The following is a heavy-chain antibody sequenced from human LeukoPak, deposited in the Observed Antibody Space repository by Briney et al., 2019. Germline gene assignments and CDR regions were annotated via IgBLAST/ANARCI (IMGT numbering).Heavy chain of an antibody. CDR1: GDPVSSDRYY. Sequence: SETLSLTCTVSGDPVSSDRYYWSWLRQPPGKGLEWIGYIYYSGTTKQNPSLKSRVTLSVDTSKNQLYLKLNSVTAADTAVYYCARDSRGYYDSSGYFDHWGQGTLVTVSS. CDR2: IYYSGTT. D-gene: IGHD3-22*01. V-gene: IGHV4-61*01. CDR3: ARDSRGYYDSSGYFDH. J-gene: IGHJ4*02.